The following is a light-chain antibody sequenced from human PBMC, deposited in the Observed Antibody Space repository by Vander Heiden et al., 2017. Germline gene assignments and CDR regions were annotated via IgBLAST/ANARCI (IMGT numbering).Light chain of an antibody. V-gene: IGLV1-44*01. J-gene: IGLJ1*01. Sequence: QSVLTQPPSESGPPGQRVTIPCSGSSSNIGSNTVNWYQQLPGTAPKLLIYSNNQRPSGVPDRCSGSKSGTSASLAISGLQSEDEADYYCAAWDDSLNGSYVFGTGTKVTVL. CDR2: SNN. CDR3: AAWDDSLNGSYV. CDR1: SSNIGSNT.